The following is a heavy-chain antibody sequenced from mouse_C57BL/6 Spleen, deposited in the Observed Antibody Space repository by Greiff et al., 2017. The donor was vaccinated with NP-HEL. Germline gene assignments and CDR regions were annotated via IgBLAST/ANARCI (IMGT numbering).Heavy chain of an antibody. CDR1: GYSFTDYN. CDR2: ITPNYGTN. D-gene: IGHD1-1*01. J-gene: IGHJ4*01. V-gene: IGHV1-39*01. Sequence: VQLKESGPELVKPGASVKISCKASGYSFTDYNMNWVKQSNGKSLEWIGVITPNYGTNSYNQKFKGKATLTVDKSSSTAYMQLNSLTSEDSAVYYCAYDSIYYYAMDYWGQGTSVTVSS. CDR3: AYDSIYYYAMDY.